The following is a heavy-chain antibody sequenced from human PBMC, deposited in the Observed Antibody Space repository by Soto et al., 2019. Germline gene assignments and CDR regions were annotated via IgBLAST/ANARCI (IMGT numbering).Heavy chain of an antibody. Sequence: LSLSCAASGFTFSSYWMSWVRQAPGKGLEWVANIKQDGSEKYYVDSVKGRFTISRDNAKNSLYLQMNSLRAEDTAVYYCAREGGSSWTHTYYYYGMDVWGQGTTVTVSS. CDR2: IKQDGSEK. CDR3: AREGGSSWTHTYYYYGMDV. J-gene: IGHJ6*02. CDR1: GFTFSSYW. D-gene: IGHD6-13*01. V-gene: IGHV3-7*01.